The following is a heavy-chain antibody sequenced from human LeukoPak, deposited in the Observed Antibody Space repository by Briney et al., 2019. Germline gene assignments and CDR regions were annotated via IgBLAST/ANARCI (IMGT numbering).Heavy chain of an antibody. CDR2: ISYDGSNK. CDR1: GFTFSSYA. J-gene: IGHJ6*02. D-gene: IGHD5-18*01. Sequence: PGRALRLSCGAPGFTFSSYAMDWVRQAPGRGVGWVAVISYDGSNKYYADSVRGRFTISRDNSKNTLYLKMNSLRAEDTAVYYCARDWFRTAMVLNYYYGMDVWGQGTTVTVSS. V-gene: IGHV3-30*04. CDR3: ARDWFRTAMVLNYYYGMDV.